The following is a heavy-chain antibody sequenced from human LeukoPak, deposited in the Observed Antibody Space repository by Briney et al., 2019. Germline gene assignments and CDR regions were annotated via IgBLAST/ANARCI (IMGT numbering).Heavy chain of an antibody. Sequence: GASVKVSCKASGFTFSGNWMHWVRQAPGQGLEWMGVINPSGRSTHYSQKFQGRVTMTRDTSTNTLYMEVSSLRSEDTAIYYFAKDHSLDENVWWLDPWGQGTLVTASS. CDR2: INPSGRST. J-gene: IGHJ5*02. CDR3: AKDHSLDENVWWLDP. V-gene: IGHV1-46*01. CDR1: GFTFSGNW. D-gene: IGHD1-1*01.